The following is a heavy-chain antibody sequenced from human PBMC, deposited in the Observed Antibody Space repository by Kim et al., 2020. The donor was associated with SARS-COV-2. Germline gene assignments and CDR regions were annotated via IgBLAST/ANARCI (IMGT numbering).Heavy chain of an antibody. CDR1: GFNFRGYW. V-gene: IGHV3-74*01. Sequence: GGSLRLSCAVSGFNFRGYWMHWVRQVPGKGLVWVSRISGDGGVTHYADFVKGRFTISKDNTKNTLSLQMNSLRVEDTAMYYCVKDRIEGQWGQGTLVSVSS. CDR2: ISGDGGVT. J-gene: IGHJ4*02. CDR3: VKDRIEGQ.